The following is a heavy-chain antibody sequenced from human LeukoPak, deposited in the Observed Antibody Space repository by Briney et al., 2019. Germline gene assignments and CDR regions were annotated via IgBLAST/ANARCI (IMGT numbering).Heavy chain of an antibody. Sequence: GGSLRLSCTASGFTFRSHWMTWVRQSPGKGLEWVANIKQDGSEKYYVDSVKGRFTISRDNAKNSLYLQMNSLRAEDTAVYYCARGPTRANSSDYWGQGTLVTVSS. J-gene: IGHJ4*02. CDR1: GFTFRSHW. V-gene: IGHV3-7*01. CDR3: ARGPTRANSSDY. CDR2: IKQDGSEK. D-gene: IGHD2-15*01.